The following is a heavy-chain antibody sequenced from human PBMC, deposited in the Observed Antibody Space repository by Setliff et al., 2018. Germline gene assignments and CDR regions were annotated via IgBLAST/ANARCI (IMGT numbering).Heavy chain of an antibody. J-gene: IGHJ5*02. CDR2: INPKSGVT. D-gene: IGHD3-22*01. Sequence: ASVKVSCKASGYSFSDFYIHWVRQVPGRGPEWMGSINPKSGVTRYVQKFQGRVTFSADESMSTVYMELSSLTSADTALYYCARDALYDSNDRNSYYGNWLDPWGQGTLVTVSS. CDR1: GYSFSDFY. CDR3: ARDALYDSNDRNSYYGNWLDP. V-gene: IGHV1-46*01.